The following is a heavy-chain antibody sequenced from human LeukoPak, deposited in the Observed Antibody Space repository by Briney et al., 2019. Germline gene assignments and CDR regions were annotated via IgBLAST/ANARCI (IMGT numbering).Heavy chain of an antibody. V-gene: IGHV3-7*01. Sequence: GGSLRLSCAASGFTFSNNWMAWVRQAPGKGPELVAHINHDGSHTGYVDSVKGRFTISRDNSKNSLYLQLSSLRAEDTAMYYCAKYLSRAFDCWGQGSLITVSS. CDR1: GFTFSNNW. CDR3: AKYLSRAFDC. J-gene: IGHJ4*02. D-gene: IGHD2/OR15-2a*01. CDR2: INHDGSHT.